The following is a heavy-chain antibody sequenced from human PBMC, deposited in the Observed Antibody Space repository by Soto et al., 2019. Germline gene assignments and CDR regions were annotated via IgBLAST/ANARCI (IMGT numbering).Heavy chain of an antibody. V-gene: IGHV3-9*01. CDR2: ISWNSGSI. CDR3: AKESAGNCYYGMDV. D-gene: IGHD6-19*01. J-gene: IGHJ6*02. Sequence: GGSLRLSCAASGFTFDDYAMHWVRQAPGKGLEWVSGISWNSGSIGYADSVKGRFTISRDNAKNSLYLQMNSLRAEDTALYYCAKESAGNCYYGMDVWGQGTTVTVS. CDR1: GFTFDDYA.